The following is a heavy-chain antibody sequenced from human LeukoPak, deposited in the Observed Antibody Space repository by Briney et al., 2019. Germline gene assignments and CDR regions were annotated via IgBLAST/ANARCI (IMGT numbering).Heavy chain of an antibody. J-gene: IGHJ5*02. V-gene: IGHV1-69*04. CDR2: IIPILGIA. D-gene: IGHD1-14*01. Sequence: GSSVKVSCKASGGTFSSYAISWVRQAPGQGLEWMGRIIPILGIANYAQKFQGRVTITADKSTSTAYMELSSLRSEDTAVYYCAGVGTLVSGSRFDPWGQGTLVTVSS. CDR1: GGTFSSYA. CDR3: AGVGTLVSGSRFDP.